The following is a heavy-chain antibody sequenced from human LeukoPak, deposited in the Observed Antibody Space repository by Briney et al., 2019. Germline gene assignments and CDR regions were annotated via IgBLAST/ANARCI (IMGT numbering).Heavy chain of an antibody. CDR1: GGSISSSNW. V-gene: IGHV4-4*02. CDR3: ASATVTRSDYYYYMDV. D-gene: IGHD4-17*01. Sequence: PSETLSLTCAVSGGSISSSNWWSWVRQPPGKGLEWIGEIYHSGSTNYNPSLKSRDTISVDKSKNQFSLKLSSVTAADTAVYYCASATVTRSDYYYYMDVWGKGTTVTVSS. CDR2: IYHSGST. J-gene: IGHJ6*03.